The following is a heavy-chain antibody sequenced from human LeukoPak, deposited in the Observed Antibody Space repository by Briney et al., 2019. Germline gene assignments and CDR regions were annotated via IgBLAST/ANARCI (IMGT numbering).Heavy chain of an antibody. Sequence: GGSLRLSCGASGFTFSSHAMTWVRQAPGKGLEWVSGINWNGGSTGYADSVKGRFTISRDNAKNSLYLQMNSLRAEDTALYYCARAIEAGLPPDYWGQGTLVTVSS. CDR3: ARAIEAGLPPDY. V-gene: IGHV3-20*04. D-gene: IGHD6-19*01. J-gene: IGHJ4*02. CDR2: INWNGGST. CDR1: GFTFSSHA.